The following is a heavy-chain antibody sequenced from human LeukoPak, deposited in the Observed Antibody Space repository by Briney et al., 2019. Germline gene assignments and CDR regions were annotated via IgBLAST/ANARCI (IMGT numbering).Heavy chain of an antibody. J-gene: IGHJ5*02. CDR2: FDPEDGET. CDR1: GYTLTELS. D-gene: IGHD2-15*01. CDR3: ATDGGGFGCSGGSCCGWFDP. Sequence: ASVKVSCKVSGYTLTELSMHWVRQAPGKGLEWMGGFDPEDGETIYAQKFQGRVTMTEDTSTDTAYMELSSLRSEDTAVYYCATDGGGFGCSGGSCCGWFDPWGQGTLVTVSS. V-gene: IGHV1-24*01.